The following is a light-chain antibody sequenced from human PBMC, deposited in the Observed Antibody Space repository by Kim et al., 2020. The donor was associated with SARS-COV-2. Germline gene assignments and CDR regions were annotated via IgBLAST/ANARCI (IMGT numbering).Light chain of an antibody. CDR3: QQYNNWPPYT. Sequence: VIPGERATLPRRGSQSVSSNVAWDQQKPGKAPRLLILGSSTRATGIPARFSGSGSGTEFTFTLSRLQSEDFAVYFWQQYNNWPPYTLGQGTKRE. V-gene: IGKV3-15*01. CDR2: GSS. J-gene: IGKJ2*01. CDR1: QSVSSN.